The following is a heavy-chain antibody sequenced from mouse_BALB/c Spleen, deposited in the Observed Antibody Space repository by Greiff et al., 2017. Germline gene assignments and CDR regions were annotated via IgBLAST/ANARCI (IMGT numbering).Heavy chain of an antibody. J-gene: IGHJ4*01. CDR1: GFNIKDTY. V-gene: IGHV14-3*02. D-gene: IGHD1-1*01. CDR3: ARPVVATGDAMDY. Sequence: EVQLQQSGAELVKPGASVKLSCTASGFNIKDTYMHWVKQRPEQGLEWIGRIDPANGNTKYDPKFQGKATITADTSSNTAYLQLSSLTSEDTAVYYCARPVVATGDAMDYWGQGTSVTGSS. CDR2: IDPANGNT.